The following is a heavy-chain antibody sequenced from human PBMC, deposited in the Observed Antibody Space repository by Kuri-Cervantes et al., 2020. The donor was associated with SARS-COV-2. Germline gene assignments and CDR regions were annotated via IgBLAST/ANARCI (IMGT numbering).Heavy chain of an antibody. CDR1: GYTFTGYY. CDR2: INPSGGST. D-gene: IGHD3-16*01. Sequence: ASVKVSCKASGYTFTGYYMHWVRQAPGQGLEWMGIINPSGGSTSYAQKFQGRVTITRDTSTSTVYMELSSLRSEDTAVYYCARDGGDAFDIWGQGTMVTVSS. CDR3: ARDGGDAFDI. J-gene: IGHJ3*02. V-gene: IGHV1-46*01.